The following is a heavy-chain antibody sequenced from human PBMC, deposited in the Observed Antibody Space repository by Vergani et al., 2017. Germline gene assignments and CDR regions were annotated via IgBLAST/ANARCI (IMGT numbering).Heavy chain of an antibody. J-gene: IGHJ4*02. CDR3: ARHTWFAELRPISNSFDY. D-gene: IGHD3-10*01. Sequence: QLQLQESGPGLVKPSENLSLTCPVPGGSISSRSYYWGWSRPPPGKGLEWIWSIYYSGSTYYNPPLKSRVTISVDTSKNQFSLKLNSVTAADTAVYYCARHTWFAELRPISNSFDYWGQGTRLTVSS. V-gene: IGHV4-39*01. CDR2: IYYSGST. CDR1: GGSISSRSYY.